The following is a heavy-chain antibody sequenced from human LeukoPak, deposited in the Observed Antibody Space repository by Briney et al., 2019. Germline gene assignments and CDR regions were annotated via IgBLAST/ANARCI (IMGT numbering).Heavy chain of an antibody. J-gene: IGHJ4*02. V-gene: IGHV4-59*01. CDR1: GGSISSYY. CDR3: ARGFGYCSGGSCYAEYYFDY. D-gene: IGHD2-15*01. CDR2: IYYSGST. Sequence: PSETLSLTCSVSGGSISSYYWSWIRQPPGKGLEWIGYIYYSGSTNYNPSLKSRVTISVDTSKNQFSLKLSSVTAADTAVYYCARGFGYCSGGSCYAEYYFDYWGQGTLVTVSS.